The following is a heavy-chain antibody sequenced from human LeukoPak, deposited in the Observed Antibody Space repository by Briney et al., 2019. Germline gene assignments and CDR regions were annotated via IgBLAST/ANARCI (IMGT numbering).Heavy chain of an antibody. D-gene: IGHD3-16*01. CDR2: IYPGDSDT. CDR3: ARPGDYDYVWGSSSSDYFDY. V-gene: IGHV5-51*01. CDR1: GYSFTSYW. Sequence: GESLKISCKGSGYSFTSYWIGWVRQMPGKGLEWMGIIYPGDSDTRYSPSFQGQVTISADKSISTAYLQWSSLKASDTAMYYCARPGDYDYVWGSSSSDYFDYWGQGNLVTVSS. J-gene: IGHJ4*02.